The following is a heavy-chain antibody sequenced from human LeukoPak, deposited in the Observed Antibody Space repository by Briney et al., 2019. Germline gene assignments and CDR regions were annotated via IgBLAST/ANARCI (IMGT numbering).Heavy chain of an antibody. CDR3: AKDGSLYSSGWYYSN. CDR1: GFTFSSYA. V-gene: IGHV3-23*01. Sequence: GGSLRVSCAASGFTFSSYARSWVRQAPGKGLEWVSAISGSGGSTYYADSVKGRFTISRDNSKNTLYLQMNSLRAEDTAVYYCAKDGSLYSSGWYYSNWGQGTLVTVSS. D-gene: IGHD6-19*01. CDR2: ISGSGGST. J-gene: IGHJ4*02.